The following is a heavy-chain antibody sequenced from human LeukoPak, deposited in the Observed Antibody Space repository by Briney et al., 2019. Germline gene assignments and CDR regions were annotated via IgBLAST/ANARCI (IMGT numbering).Heavy chain of an antibody. Sequence: SETPSLTCAVYGGSFSGYYWSWIRQPPGKGLEWIGEINHSGSTNYNPSLKSRVTISVDTSKNQFSLKLSSVTAADTAVYYCARTSATLYYYYYYYTNVWGKGTTVTSSS. D-gene: IGHD1-1*01. CDR1: GGSFSGYY. J-gene: IGHJ6*03. CDR3: ARTSATLYYYYYYYTNV. V-gene: IGHV4-34*01. CDR2: INHSGST.